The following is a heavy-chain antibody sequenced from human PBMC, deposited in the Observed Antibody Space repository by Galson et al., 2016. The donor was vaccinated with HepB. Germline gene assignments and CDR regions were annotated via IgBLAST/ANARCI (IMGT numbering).Heavy chain of an antibody. CDR1: GFTFNTYI. CDR3: ARVGQD. J-gene: IGHJ4*02. Sequence: SLRLPCAASGFTFNTYIMQWVRQAPGKGLEWVAVISPDGTEKHDADSVKGRFTVSRDNSKNMLYLQMDSLRPEDTAVYYCARVGQDWGQGTMVVVSS. V-gene: IGHV3-30-3*01. CDR2: ISPDGTEK.